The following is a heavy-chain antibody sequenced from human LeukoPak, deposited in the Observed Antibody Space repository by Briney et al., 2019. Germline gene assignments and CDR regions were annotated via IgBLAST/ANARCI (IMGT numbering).Heavy chain of an antibody. CDR3: ARGLRSCNSASCHPTWFDP. CDR1: DLTFSGYI. Sequence: PGASLRLSCEASDLTFSGYIMNWVRLTPGRGLEWVSSISHSSNYKYYADSVKGRFTISRDNAMNSLYLQMNSLRAEDTAVYYCARGLRSCNSASCHPTWFDPWGQGALVTVSS. V-gene: IGHV3-21*01. J-gene: IGHJ5*02. CDR2: ISHSSNYK. D-gene: IGHD2-2*01.